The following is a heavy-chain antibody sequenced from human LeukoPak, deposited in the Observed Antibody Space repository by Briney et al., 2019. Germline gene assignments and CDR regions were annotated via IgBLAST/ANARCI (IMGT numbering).Heavy chain of an antibody. J-gene: IGHJ4*02. V-gene: IGHV4-59*01. Sequence: SETLSLTCTVSGGSISSYYWRWTRQPPGKRLEWSGYIISTGTINYNPSLKSRVTISIDTSKSQLSLELSSVTAADTAVYYCARVTDWNDLDYWGQGTLVTVSS. D-gene: IGHD1-1*01. CDR2: IISTGTI. CDR3: ARVTDWNDLDY. CDR1: GGSISSYY.